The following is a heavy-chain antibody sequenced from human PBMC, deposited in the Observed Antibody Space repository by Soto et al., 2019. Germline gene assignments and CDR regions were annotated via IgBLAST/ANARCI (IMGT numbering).Heavy chain of an antibody. CDR2: TYYRSKWYN. V-gene: IGHV6-1*01. D-gene: IGHD1-26*01. CDR1: GDSFSSSSVT. Sequence: SQTLSLTCAISGDSFSSSSVTWNWIRQCPSRGLEWLGRTYYRSKWYNDYAESVKSRITINPDTSKNQFSLHLNSVTPEDTAVYYCVRLIGNSWLDFWGQGTLVTVSS. J-gene: IGHJ5*01. CDR3: VRLIGNSWLDF.